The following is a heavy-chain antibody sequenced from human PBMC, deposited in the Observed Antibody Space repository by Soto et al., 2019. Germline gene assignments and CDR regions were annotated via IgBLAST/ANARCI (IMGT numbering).Heavy chain of an antibody. CDR2: VNPNTGGT. Sequence: ASVKVSCKASGYTFTGYYMHWVRQAPGQGLEWMGWVNPNTGGTNYAQKFQGRVTLTRDTSISTAYMELSRLRSDDTAVYYCARDTPYTSNSYYFDYSGQGTLVTVSS. CDR1: GYTFTGYY. D-gene: IGHD6-19*01. CDR3: ARDTPYTSNSYYFDY. J-gene: IGHJ4*02. V-gene: IGHV1-2*02.